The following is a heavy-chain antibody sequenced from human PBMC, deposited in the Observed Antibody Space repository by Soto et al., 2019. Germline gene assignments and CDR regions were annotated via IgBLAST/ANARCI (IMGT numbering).Heavy chain of an antibody. CDR1: GADISTYS. Sequence: PSETLSLTCSVSGADISTYSWTWIRQPAGKGLVWISRIYTSASINYNPSLKGRVTLSVDTSPNQVSLRLASVTAADTAIYYCARDREAGYNFHYGMDIWGQGTTVTSP. CDR2: IYTSASI. D-gene: IGHD6-19*01. V-gene: IGHV4-4*07. J-gene: IGHJ6*02. CDR3: ARDREAGYNFHYGMDI.